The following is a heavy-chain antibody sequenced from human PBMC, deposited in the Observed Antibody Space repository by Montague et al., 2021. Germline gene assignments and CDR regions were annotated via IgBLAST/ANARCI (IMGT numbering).Heavy chain of an antibody. CDR3: ARGTVGASGYFYYYYMDV. CDR2: LSNGGST. D-gene: IGHD1-26*01. CDR1: GDSINTYS. V-gene: IGHV4-4*07. Sequence: SETLSLTCTVFGDSINTYSWSWIRQPAGKGLEWSGRLSNGGSTNSNPSLKSRVSMSVDTSKNQLSLKLSSVTAADTAVYFCARGTVGASGYFYYYYMDVWGRGTTVTVSS. J-gene: IGHJ6*03.